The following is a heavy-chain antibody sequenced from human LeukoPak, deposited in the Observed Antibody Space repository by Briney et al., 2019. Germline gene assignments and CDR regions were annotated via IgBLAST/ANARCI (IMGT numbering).Heavy chain of an antibody. J-gene: IGHJ5*02. CDR2: IYYSGST. V-gene: IGHV4-31*03. D-gene: IGHD2-2*01. Sequence: TLSLTCTVSGGSISSGGYYWSWIRQHPGKGLEWIGYIYYSGSTYYNPSLKSRVTISVDTSKNQFSLKLSSVTAAGTAVYYCARAGGVVPAAMGPGWFDPWGQGTLVTVSS. CDR1: GGSISSGGYY. CDR3: ARAGGVVPAAMGPGWFDP.